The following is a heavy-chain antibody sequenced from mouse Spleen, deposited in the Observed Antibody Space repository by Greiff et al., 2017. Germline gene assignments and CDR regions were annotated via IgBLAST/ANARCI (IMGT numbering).Heavy chain of an antibody. J-gene: IGHJ2*01. D-gene: IGHD1-1*01. Sequence: VMLVESGAELARPGASVKLSCKASGYTFTSYGISWVKQRTGQGLEWIGEIYPRSGNTYYNEKFKGKATLTADKSSSTAYMELRSLTSEDSAVYFCARSLLLRPSFDYWGQGTTLTVSS. CDR1: GYTFTSYG. CDR2: IYPRSGNT. V-gene: IGHV1-81*01. CDR3: ARSLLLRPSFDY.